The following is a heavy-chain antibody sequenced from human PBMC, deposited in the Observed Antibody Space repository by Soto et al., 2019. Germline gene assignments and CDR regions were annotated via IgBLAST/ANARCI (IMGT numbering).Heavy chain of an antibody. CDR3: ARVGGVVVPAAMKGWAQYNWCDP. CDR1: GGTFSSYA. Sequence: QVQLVQSGAEVKKPGSSVKVSCKASGGTFSSYAISWVRQAPGQGLEWMGGIIPIFGTANYAQKFQGRVTITADESTSTAYMALSSLRSEDTAVYYCARVGGVVVPAAMKGWAQYNWCDPWGQGTLVTVSS. V-gene: IGHV1-69*01. J-gene: IGHJ5*02. D-gene: IGHD2-2*01. CDR2: IIPIFGTA.